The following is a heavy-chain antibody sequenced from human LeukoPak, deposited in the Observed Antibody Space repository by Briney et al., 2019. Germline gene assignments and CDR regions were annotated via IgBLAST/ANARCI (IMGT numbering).Heavy chain of an antibody. CDR1: GDTLSTYE. CDR3: ATRLPFTGYKN. CDR2: MSRTADRI. J-gene: IGHJ4*01. Sequence: GGSLRLSCTIFGDTLSTYEFNWVRQAPGKRPEWISYMSRTADRIDHADSVKGRFTMPRDNAKNSVYLQMNSLRVDDTAIYYCATRLPFTGYKNWGQGTLVTVSS. V-gene: IGHV3-48*03. D-gene: IGHD5-24*01.